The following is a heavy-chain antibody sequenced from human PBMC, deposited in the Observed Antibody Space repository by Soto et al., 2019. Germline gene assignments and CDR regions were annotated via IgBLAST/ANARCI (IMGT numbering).Heavy chain of an antibody. D-gene: IGHD1-26*01. CDR2: ISGGRGST. Sequence: EVQLFESGGGLVQPGGSLSLSCAASGFTFSSYAMSWVRQAPGKVLEWVSAISGGRGSTHYAYSVNGRFTISRDTSKNSLYLQMNSLRAADTAVYYCAQKGAVGATSIFDYWGQGALVNVSS. J-gene: IGHJ4*02. CDR3: AQKGAVGATSIFDY. CDR1: GFTFSSYA. V-gene: IGHV3-23*01.